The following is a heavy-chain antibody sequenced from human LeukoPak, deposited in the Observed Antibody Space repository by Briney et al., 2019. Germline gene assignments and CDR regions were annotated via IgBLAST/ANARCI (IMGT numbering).Heavy chain of an antibody. CDR3: ARRGYYDSSGYYDFDY. V-gene: IGHV1-3*01. D-gene: IGHD3-22*01. J-gene: IGHJ4*02. CDR1: GYTFTSYA. CDR2: INAGNGNT. Sequence: GASVKVSCKASGYTFTSYAMHWVRQAPGQRLEWMGWINAGNGNTKYSQKFQGRVTITRDTSASTAYMEPSSLRSEDTAVYYCARRGYYDSSGYYDFDYWGQGTLVTVSS.